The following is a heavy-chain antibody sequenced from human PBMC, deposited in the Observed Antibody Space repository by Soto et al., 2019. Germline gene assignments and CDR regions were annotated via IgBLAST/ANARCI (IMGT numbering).Heavy chain of an antibody. J-gene: IGHJ5*02. V-gene: IGHV3-23*01. Sequence: GGSLRLSCAASGFTFSSYAMSWVRQAPGKGLEWVSGIRGSGDDAYYADTVKGRFTISRDNSKNTLFLQMNSLRAEDTAVYYCAKENRPSYYDLWSGHPAQYQNWFDPRGLGTLVTVSS. D-gene: IGHD3-3*01. CDR3: AKENRPSYYDLWSGHPAQYQNWFDP. CDR1: GFTFSSYA. CDR2: IRGSGDDA.